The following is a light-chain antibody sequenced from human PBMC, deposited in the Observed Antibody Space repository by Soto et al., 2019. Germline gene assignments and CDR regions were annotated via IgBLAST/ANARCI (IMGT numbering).Light chain of an antibody. J-gene: IGKJ5*01. V-gene: IGKV3-15*01. CDR1: QRVGMQ. CDR2: GAS. CDR3: QTYDSWPL. Sequence: EIVMTHSPPTLSVSPGEGATLSYRASQRVGMQLAWYEQKPGQAPRGVVYGASTRATGIPARFSGSGSWTEFTLTISGLQSEDFAVYYCQTYDSWPLLGQGTRLENK.